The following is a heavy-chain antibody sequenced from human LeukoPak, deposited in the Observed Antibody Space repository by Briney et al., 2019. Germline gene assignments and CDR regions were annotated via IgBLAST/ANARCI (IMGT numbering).Heavy chain of an antibody. CDR2: IYAGGIR. CDR3: ARGGILEQQPSP. D-gene: IGHD6-13*01. V-gene: IGHV3-53*04. J-gene: IGHJ5*02. Sequence: GGSLRLSCVVSGFTFSNAWMSWIRQAPGKGLEWVSLIYAGGIRYYADSVMGRFTISRNNSKNTVHLQMNSLRAEDTAVYYCARGGILEQQPSPWGQGTLVTVSS. CDR1: GFTFSNAW.